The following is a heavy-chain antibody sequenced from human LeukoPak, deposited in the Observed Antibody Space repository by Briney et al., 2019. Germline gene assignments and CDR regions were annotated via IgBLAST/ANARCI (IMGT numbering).Heavy chain of an antibody. V-gene: IGHV1-69*04. D-gene: IGHD3-10*01. CDR3: ARDERIRGANWFDP. CDR1: GGTFSSYT. CDR2: IIPILGIA. Sequence: GSSVKVSCKASGGTFSSYTISWVRQAPGQGLEWMGRIIPILGIANYAQKFQGRVTITADKSTSTAYMELSSLRSEDTAVYYCARDERIRGANWFDPWGQGTLVTVSS. J-gene: IGHJ5*02.